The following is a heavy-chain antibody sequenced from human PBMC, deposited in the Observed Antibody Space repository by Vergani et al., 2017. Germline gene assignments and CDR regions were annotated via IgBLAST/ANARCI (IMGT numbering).Heavy chain of an antibody. J-gene: IGHJ6*03. CDR2: IYYSGST. Sequence: QVQLQQWGAGLLKPSETLSLTCAVYGGSFSGYYWSWIRQPPGKGLEWIGYIYYSGSTNYNPSLKSRVTISVDTSKNQFSLKLSSVTAADTAVYYCARGDWVVVPAANDEGYYYYYMDVWGKGTTVTVSS. D-gene: IGHD2-2*01. CDR1: GGSFSGYY. V-gene: IGHV4-34*11. CDR3: ARGDWVVVPAANDEGYYYYYMDV.